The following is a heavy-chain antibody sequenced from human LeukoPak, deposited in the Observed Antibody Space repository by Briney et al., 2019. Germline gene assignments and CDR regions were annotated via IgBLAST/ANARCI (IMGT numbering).Heavy chain of an antibody. J-gene: IGHJ4*02. CDR1: GGSISSGDYY. CDR3: ARRGGLTIFGIVVEYYFDS. Sequence: PSQTLSLTCTVSGGSISSGDYYWSWIRQPPGKGLEWIGYIYYSGSTYYNPSLKSRVTISVDTSKNQFSLKLNSVTAADTATYYCARRGGLTIFGIVVEYYFDSWDQGTLVTVSS. CDR2: IYYSGST. V-gene: IGHV4-30-4*01. D-gene: IGHD3-3*01.